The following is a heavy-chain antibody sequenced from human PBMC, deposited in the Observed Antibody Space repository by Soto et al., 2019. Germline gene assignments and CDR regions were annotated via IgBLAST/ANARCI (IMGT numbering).Heavy chain of an antibody. Sequence: EVQLVESGGGLVQPGGSLRLSCAASGFTVSSNYMSWVRQAPGKGLEWVSVIYSGGSTYYADSVKGRSTISRHNAKNTLYLQTNSRRAEDTAVYYCARDRGDTGFWGQGTLVTVSS. D-gene: IGHD5-18*01. CDR3: ARDRGDTGF. CDR1: GFTVSSNY. V-gene: IGHV3-53*04. J-gene: IGHJ4*02. CDR2: IYSGGST.